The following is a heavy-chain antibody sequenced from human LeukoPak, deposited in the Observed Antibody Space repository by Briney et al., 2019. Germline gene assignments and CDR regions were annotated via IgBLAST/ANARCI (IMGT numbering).Heavy chain of an antibody. CDR2: LYYSGGT. CDR3: ARLEYSYGYPSWFDP. J-gene: IGHJ5*02. Sequence: SETLSLTCTVSGGSISNYYWSWLRQPPGKGLEWIGFLYYSGGTRFNPSLKSRVTISGDTSKNQFSLTLSSVTPADTAVYYCARLEYSYGYPSWFDPWGQGTLVTVSS. D-gene: IGHD5-18*01. V-gene: IGHV4-59*01. CDR1: GGSISNYY.